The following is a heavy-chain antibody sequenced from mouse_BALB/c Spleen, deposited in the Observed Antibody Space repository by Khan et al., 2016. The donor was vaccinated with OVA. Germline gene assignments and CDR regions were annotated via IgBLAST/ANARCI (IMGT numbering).Heavy chain of an antibody. CDR3: ARQPHYYYNIMDY. Sequence: VQLQESGPGLAAPSQTLSITCTISGYSLTTYGVHWVRQPPGKGLEWLVVIWSDGTTNYYSALISRLTITKDNTQRQVFLKMNSIQTNDTAIYFCARQPHYYYNIMDYWGQGTSVTVSS. CDR1: GYSLTTYG. CDR2: IWSDGTT. V-gene: IGHV2-6-1*01. J-gene: IGHJ4*01. D-gene: IGHD1-1*02.